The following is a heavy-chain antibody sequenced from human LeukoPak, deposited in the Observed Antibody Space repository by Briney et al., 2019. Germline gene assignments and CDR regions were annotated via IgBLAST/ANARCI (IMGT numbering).Heavy chain of an antibody. D-gene: IGHD5-18*01. Sequence: PSETLSLTCAVYGGSFSGYYWSWIRQPPGKGLEWIGCVYYSGSANYNPSLKSRVTISVDTSRNQFSLKINSVTAADTAVYYCARSLDTAMVSSLYYYYYMDVWGKGTTVTVSS. CDR2: VYYSGSA. CDR3: ARSLDTAMVSSLYYYYYMDV. V-gene: IGHV4-59*01. J-gene: IGHJ6*03. CDR1: GGSFSGYY.